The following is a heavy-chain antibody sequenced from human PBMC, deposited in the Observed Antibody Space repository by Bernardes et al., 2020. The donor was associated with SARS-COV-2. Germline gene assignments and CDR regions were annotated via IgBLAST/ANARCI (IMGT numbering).Heavy chain of an antibody. V-gene: IGHV3-74*01. D-gene: IGHD1-26*01. CDR1: GFTFSSHW. CDR3: ARDSGSERRRAFDI. Sequence: GGSLRLSCAVSGFTFSSHWMHWVRQAPGKGLAWVSRIITDGSSTSYADFVKGRCTMSRDNAKNTLYLQMNSLRAEDTAVYYCARDSGSERRRAFDIWGQGTMVTVSS. CDR2: IITDGSST. J-gene: IGHJ3*02.